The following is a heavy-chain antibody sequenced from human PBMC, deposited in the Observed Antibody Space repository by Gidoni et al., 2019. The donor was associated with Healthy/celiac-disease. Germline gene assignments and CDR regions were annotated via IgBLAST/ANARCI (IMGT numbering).Heavy chain of an antibody. CDR2: ISSSSSYI. CDR3: ARDLGGSGSNGDV. Sequence: EVQLVESGGGLVKPGGSLRLSCAASGFTFSSYSMNWVRQAPGKGLEWVSSISSSSSYIYYADSVKGRFTISRDNAKNSLYLQMNSLRAEDTAVYYCARDLGGSGSNGDVWGQGTTVTVSS. D-gene: IGHD3-10*01. V-gene: IGHV3-21*01. CDR1: GFTFSSYS. J-gene: IGHJ6*02.